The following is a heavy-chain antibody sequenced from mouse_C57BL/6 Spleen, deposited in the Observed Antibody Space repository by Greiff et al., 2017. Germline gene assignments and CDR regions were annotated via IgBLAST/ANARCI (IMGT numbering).Heavy chain of an antibody. D-gene: IGHD3-2*02. Sequence: VQLVESGPELVKPGASVKISCKASGYAFSSSWMNWVKQRPGKGLEWIGRIYPGDGDTNYNGKFKGKATLTADKSSSTAYMQLSSLTSEDSAVYFCARETAQAPYAMDYWGQGTSVTVSS. V-gene: IGHV1-82*01. J-gene: IGHJ4*01. CDR2: IYPGDGDT. CDR1: GYAFSSSW. CDR3: ARETAQAPYAMDY.